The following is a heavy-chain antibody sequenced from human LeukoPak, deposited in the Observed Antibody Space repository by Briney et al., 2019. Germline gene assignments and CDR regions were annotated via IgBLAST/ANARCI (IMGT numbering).Heavy chain of an antibody. Sequence: PSETLSLTCAVYGGSFSGYYWSWIRQPPGKGLEWIGEINHSGSTNYNPSLKSRVTISVDTSKNQFSLKLSSVTAADTAVYYCARVIYSSGYRFDYWGQGTLVTVSS. CDR3: ARVIYSSGYRFDY. V-gene: IGHV4-34*01. CDR2: INHSGST. CDR1: GGSFSGYY. D-gene: IGHD3-22*01. J-gene: IGHJ4*02.